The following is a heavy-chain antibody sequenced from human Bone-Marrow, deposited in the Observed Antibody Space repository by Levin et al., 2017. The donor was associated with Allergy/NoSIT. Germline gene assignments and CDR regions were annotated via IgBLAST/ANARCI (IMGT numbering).Heavy chain of an antibody. Sequence: GESLKISCAASGFNFNYYDMHWVRQAPGKGLEWVAVISFDGSDQYYADSVKGRFIISRDNSKKILSLQMNSLKSEDTAVYYCARDSYSEGVTGSAWHLDLWGRGTLATVSS. CDR2: ISFDGSDQ. V-gene: IGHV3-30*03. D-gene: IGHD6-19*01. CDR1: GFNFNYYD. J-gene: IGHJ2*01. CDR3: ARDSYSEGVTGSAWHLDL.